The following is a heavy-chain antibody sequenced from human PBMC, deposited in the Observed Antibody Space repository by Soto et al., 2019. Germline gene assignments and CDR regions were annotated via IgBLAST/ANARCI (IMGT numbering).Heavy chain of an antibody. D-gene: IGHD3-3*01. J-gene: IGHJ6*02. CDR3: AKGGPTIFGVTYSGLDV. Sequence: QVQLVESGGGVVQPGRYLSLSCEASKFTFRSYGMYWVRQAPGKGLEWVAVISYDGSNKYHADSVKGRFTISRDNSENSVYLQMNSMRTEDSGVYYCAKGGPTIFGVTYSGLDVWGQGTTVNVSS. CDR2: ISYDGSNK. V-gene: IGHV3-30*18. CDR1: KFTFRSYG.